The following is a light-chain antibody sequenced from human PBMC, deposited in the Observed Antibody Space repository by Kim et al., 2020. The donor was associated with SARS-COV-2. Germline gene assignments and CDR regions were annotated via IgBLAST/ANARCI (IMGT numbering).Light chain of an antibody. CDR3: QQNYRDPLT. CDR2: VAS. J-gene: IGKJ1*01. V-gene: IGKV1-39*01. CDR1: QSIGSS. Sequence: DIQMTQSPSFLSASVGDRITITCRSSQSIGSSLNWYQQKPGKAPKLLICVASSLQSGVPSRFSGSGSGTDFTLTINSLQPEDFGTYYCQQNYRDPLTFGQGTKVEIK.